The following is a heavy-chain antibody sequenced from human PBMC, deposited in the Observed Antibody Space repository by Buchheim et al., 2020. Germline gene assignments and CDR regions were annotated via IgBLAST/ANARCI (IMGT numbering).Heavy chain of an antibody. J-gene: IGHJ4*02. CDR3: ARAVRFLEWLFNY. CDR1: GGSFSGYY. V-gene: IGHV4-34*01. D-gene: IGHD3-3*01. Sequence: QVQLQQWGAGLLKPSETLSLTCAVYGGSFSGYYWSWIRQPPGKGLEWIGEINHSGSTNYNPSLQSRVTISVDTSKNQLSLKLRSVTAADTAVYYCARAVRFLEWLFNYWGQGTL. CDR2: INHSGST.